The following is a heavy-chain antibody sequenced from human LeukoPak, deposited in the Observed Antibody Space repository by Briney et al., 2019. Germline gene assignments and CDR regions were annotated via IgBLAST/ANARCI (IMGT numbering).Heavy chain of an antibody. CDR2: IYPGDSDT. D-gene: IGHD6-13*01. V-gene: IGHV5-51*01. Sequence: GESLKISCKGSGYSFTSYWIGWVRQMPGKGLEWMGIIYPGDSDTRYSQPFQGQVTISADKSIGTAYLQWSSLEASDTAMYYCARGTAAGIEIFDYWGQGTLVTVSS. CDR1: GYSFTSYW. CDR3: ARGTAAGIEIFDY. J-gene: IGHJ4*02.